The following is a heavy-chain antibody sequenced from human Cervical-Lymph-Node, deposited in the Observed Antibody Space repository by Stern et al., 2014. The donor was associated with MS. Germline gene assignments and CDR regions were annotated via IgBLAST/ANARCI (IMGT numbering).Heavy chain of an antibody. D-gene: IGHD3-3*01. J-gene: IGHJ6*02. CDR2: ISYGGRNK. V-gene: IGHV3-30-3*01. CDR1: GFTFSSYA. CDR3: ARANYDFWSGYPDFHYYGMDV. Sequence: VQLVESGGGVVQPGRSLRLSCAASGFTFSSYAMHWVRQAPGKGLEWGAVISYGGRNKYYADSVKGRFTSSRDNSKNTLYLQMNSLRAEDTAVYYCARANYDFWSGYPDFHYYGMDVWGQGTTVTVSS.